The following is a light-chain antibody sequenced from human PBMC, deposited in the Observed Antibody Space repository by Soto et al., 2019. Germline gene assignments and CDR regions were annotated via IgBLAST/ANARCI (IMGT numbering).Light chain of an antibody. V-gene: IGKV1-5*03. Sequence: DIQLTQSPSSLSAVVGDRVTITCRASQNLNNWLAWYQQAPGTAPKLLIYKAYVLASGVSSRFSGSGSGTEFTLTISSLQPEDFATYYCQQHNSYSRITCGQGTRLEIK. CDR3: QQHNSYSRIT. J-gene: IGKJ5*01. CDR1: QNLNNW. CDR2: KAY.